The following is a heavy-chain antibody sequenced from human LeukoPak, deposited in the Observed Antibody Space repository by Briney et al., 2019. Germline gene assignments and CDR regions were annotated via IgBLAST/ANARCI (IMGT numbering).Heavy chain of an antibody. CDR2: IRQDGGQT. CDR1: GFTFGDYA. Sequence: PGRSLRLSCTGSGFTFGDYAMSWVRQAPGKGLQWVGNIRQDGGQTHHSDSVKGRFTISRDNAKRSLYLQMNSLRPEDTAVYYCARDGHSSGSFDYWGQGTLVTVSS. V-gene: IGHV3-7*01. CDR3: ARDGHSSGSFDY. J-gene: IGHJ4*02. D-gene: IGHD3-10*01.